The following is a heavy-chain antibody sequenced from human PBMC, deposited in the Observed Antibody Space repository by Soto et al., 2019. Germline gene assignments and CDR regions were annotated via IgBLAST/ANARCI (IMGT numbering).Heavy chain of an antibody. CDR2: ISSSSSTI. V-gene: IGHV3-48*02. D-gene: IGHD6-6*01. CDR3: ARDMLSIAARPDAFDI. Sequence: GGSLRLSCAASGFTFSSYSMNWVRQAPGKGLEWVSYISSSSSTIYYADSVKGRFTISRDNAKNSLYLQMNSLRDEDTAVYYCARDMLSIAARPDAFDIWGQGTMVTVSS. CDR1: GFTFSSYS. J-gene: IGHJ3*02.